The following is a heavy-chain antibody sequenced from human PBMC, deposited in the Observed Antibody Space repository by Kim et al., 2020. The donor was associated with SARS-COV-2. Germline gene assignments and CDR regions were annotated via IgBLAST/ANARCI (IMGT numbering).Heavy chain of an antibody. V-gene: IGHV3-33*01. J-gene: IGHJ6*02. Sequence: LSLTCAASGFTFSSYGMHWVRQAPGKGLEWVAVIWYDGSNKYYADSVKGRFTISRDNSKNTLYLQMNSLRAEDTAVYYCAREVVGATGPIYGMDVWGQGTTVTVSS. CDR3: AREVVGATGPIYGMDV. CDR2: IWYDGSNK. CDR1: GFTFSSYG. D-gene: IGHD1-26*01.